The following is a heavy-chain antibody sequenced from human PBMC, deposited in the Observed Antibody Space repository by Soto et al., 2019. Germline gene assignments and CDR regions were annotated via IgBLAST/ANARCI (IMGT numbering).Heavy chain of an antibody. CDR1: GFAFSSYV. CDR3: ARESITSPAGDAFDI. D-gene: IGHD3-16*01. V-gene: IGHV3-13*01. Sequence: GGSLRLSCAASGFAFSSYVLHWVRRAPGKGPEWVSAIGTGGDTYYADSVMGRFTISRDNAKKSLYLQMNSLIAEDMAVYYCARESITSPAGDAFDIWGQGTMVTV. J-gene: IGHJ3*02. CDR2: IGTGGDT.